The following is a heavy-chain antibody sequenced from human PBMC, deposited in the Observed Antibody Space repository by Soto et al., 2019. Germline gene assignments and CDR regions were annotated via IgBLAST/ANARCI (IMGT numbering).Heavy chain of an antibody. CDR2: ISGSGGST. Sequence: PGGSLRLSCAASGFTFSSYAMSWVRQAPGKGLEWVSAISGSGGSTYYADSVKGRFTISRDNSKNTLYLQMNSLGAEDTAVYYCAKDPSYSGSYLYFDYWGQGTLVTVSS. CDR1: GFTFSSYA. V-gene: IGHV3-23*01. CDR3: AKDPSYSGSYLYFDY. D-gene: IGHD1-26*01. J-gene: IGHJ4*02.